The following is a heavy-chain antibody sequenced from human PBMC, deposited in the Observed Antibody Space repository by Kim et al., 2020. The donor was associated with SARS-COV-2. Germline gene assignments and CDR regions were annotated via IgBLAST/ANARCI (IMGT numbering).Heavy chain of an antibody. CDR2: INHSGST. D-gene: IGHD6-13*01. J-gene: IGHJ6*02. CDR3: ASGEYSSSWYSYYYYGMDV. Sequence: SETLSLTCAVYGGSFSGYYWSWIRQPPGKGLEWIGEINHSGSTNYNPSLKSRVTISVDTSKNQFSLKLSSVTAADTAVYYCASGEYSSSWYSYYYYGMDVWGQGTTVTVSS. V-gene: IGHV4-34*01. CDR1: GGSFSGYY.